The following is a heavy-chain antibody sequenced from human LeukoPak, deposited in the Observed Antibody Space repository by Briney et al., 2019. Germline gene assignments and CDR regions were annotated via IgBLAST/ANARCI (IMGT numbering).Heavy chain of an antibody. J-gene: IGHJ5*02. CDR2: IGGSGGST. Sequence: PGGSLRLSCAASGFTFSSYAMSWVRQAPGKGLEWVSAIGGSGGSTYYADSVKGRFTISRDNAKNSLYLQMNSLRAEDTAVYYCARDLVYSSSFRTNWFDPWGQGTLVTVSS. D-gene: IGHD6-6*01. V-gene: IGHV3-23*01. CDR3: ARDLVYSSSFRTNWFDP. CDR1: GFTFSSYA.